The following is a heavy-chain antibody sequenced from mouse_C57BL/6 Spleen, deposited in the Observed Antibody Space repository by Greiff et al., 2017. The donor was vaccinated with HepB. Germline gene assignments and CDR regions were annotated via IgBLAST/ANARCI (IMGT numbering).Heavy chain of an antibody. CDR3: ARNGPIPTVVANWYFDV. J-gene: IGHJ1*03. Sequence: QVQLKESGPGLVQPSQSLSITCTVSGFSLTSYGVHWVRQSPGKGLEWLGVIWSGGSTDYNAAFISRLSISKDNSKSQVFFKMNSLQADDTAIYYCARNGPIPTVVANWYFDVWGTGTTVTVSS. D-gene: IGHD1-1*01. CDR1: GFSLTSYG. V-gene: IGHV2-2*01. CDR2: IWSGGST.